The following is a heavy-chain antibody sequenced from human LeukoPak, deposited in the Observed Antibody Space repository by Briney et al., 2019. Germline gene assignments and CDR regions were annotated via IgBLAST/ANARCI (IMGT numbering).Heavy chain of an antibody. CDR2: IYSSETT. CDR1: GGSISGYY. Sequence: SETLSLTCTVSGGSISGYYWSWIRQPPGKGLEWIGYIYSSETTEYKPSLKSRVTISADTSKNQFSLKLTSVTAADTAIYYCARRNDFDIWGQGTMVTVSS. J-gene: IGHJ3*02. CDR3: ARRNDFDI. V-gene: IGHV4-4*08.